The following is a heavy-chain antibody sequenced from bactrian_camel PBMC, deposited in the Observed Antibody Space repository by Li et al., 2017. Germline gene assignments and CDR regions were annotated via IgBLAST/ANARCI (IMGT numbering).Heavy chain of an antibody. J-gene: IGHJ4*01. Sequence: QLVESGGGSVQAGGSLTLSCAAPGYTYETYGMGWFRQAPGKEREGIATIDSNGDTAYATSRKGRFTISVDNAKNTLYLQMNSLKPEDTAIYYCAAAVARYSRACRPDMDYRDWGQGTQVTVS. V-gene: IGHV3S55*01. CDR1: GYTYETYG. CDR3: AAAVARYSRACRPDMDYRD. CDR2: IDSNGDT. D-gene: IGHD6*01.